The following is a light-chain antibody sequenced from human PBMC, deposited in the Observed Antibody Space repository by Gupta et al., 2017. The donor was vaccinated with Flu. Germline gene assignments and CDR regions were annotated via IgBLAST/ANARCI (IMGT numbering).Light chain of an antibody. CDR3: QTGCAGIQV. V-gene: IGLV4-69*01. J-gene: IGLJ3*02. CDR2: INSDGSH. Sequence: KITSTLDSGTTNGAIEWHQQHPEKVPRYMMRINSDGSHSQGAATPARFSGSCSGADRHLTISSTQAEAEDDYYLQTGCAGIQVFGGGTRLTVL. CDR1: SGTTNGA.